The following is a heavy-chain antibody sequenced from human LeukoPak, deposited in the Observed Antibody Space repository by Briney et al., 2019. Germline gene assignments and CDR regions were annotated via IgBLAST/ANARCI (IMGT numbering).Heavy chain of an antibody. CDR1: GFTFSSYG. V-gene: IGHV3-33*01. Sequence: PGRSLRLSCAASGFTFSSYGMHWVRQAPGKGLEWVAIIWFDGSGTYYADSVKGRVTFSRDNSKNILYLQMNSLRAEDTAVYYCARHASSHYFDSWGQGTLVTVSS. D-gene: IGHD2-15*01. J-gene: IGHJ4*02. CDR3: ARHASSHYFDS. CDR2: IWFDGSGT.